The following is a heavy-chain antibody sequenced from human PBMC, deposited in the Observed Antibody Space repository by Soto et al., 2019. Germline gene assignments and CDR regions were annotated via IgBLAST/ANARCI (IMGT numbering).Heavy chain of an antibody. CDR3: ARGRVGRTNRGLLAY. D-gene: IGHD2-8*01. V-gene: IGHV4-34*01. CDR1: GGSFSGYY. J-gene: IGHJ1*01. Sequence: PSETLSLTCAVYGGSFSGYYWSWIRQPPGKGLEWIGEINHSGSTNYNPSLKSRVTISVDTSKNQFSLKLSSVTAADTAVYYCARGRVGRTNRGLLAYWGQGTLVTGSS. CDR2: INHSGST.